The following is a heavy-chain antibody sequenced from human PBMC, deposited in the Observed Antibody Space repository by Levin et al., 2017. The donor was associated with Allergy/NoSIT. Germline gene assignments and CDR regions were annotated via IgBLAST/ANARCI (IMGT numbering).Heavy chain of an antibody. CDR1: GGSISSYY. Sequence: NPSETLSLTCTVSGGSISSYYWSWIRQPPGKGLEWIGYIYYSGSTNYNPSLKSRVTISVDTSKNQFSLKLSSVTAADTAVYYCARSSYYDSMWFDPWGQGTLVTVSS. J-gene: IGHJ5*02. CDR3: ARSSYYDSMWFDP. CDR2: IYYSGST. V-gene: IGHV4-59*01. D-gene: IGHD3-22*01.